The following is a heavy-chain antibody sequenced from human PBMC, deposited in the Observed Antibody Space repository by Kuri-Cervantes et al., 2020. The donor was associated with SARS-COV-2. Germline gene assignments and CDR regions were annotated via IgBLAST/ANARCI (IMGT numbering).Heavy chain of an antibody. CDR2: VYPGGNI. CDR3: ARVIGSNDYADY. CDR1: GYSIRNGYY. Sequence: ESLKISCSVSGYSIRNGYYWGWIRQSPGKGLEWIGSVYPGGNIYYNPSVKSRVAISIDTSKNQFSLKLTSVTAADTAVYYCARVIGSNDYADYWGHGFLVHGAS. J-gene: IGHJ4*01. V-gene: IGHV4-38-2*02. D-gene: IGHD4-17*01.